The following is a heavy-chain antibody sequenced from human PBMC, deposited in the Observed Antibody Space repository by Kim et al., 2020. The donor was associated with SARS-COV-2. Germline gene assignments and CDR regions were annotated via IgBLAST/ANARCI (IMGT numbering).Heavy chain of an antibody. D-gene: IGHD1-26*01. CDR2: INHSGST. Sequence: SETLSLTCAVYGGSFNSYYWSWIRQSPGKGLEWIGDINHSGSTDYNPSLKGRVTISVDKSNSQLSLTMFSVTAADTAVYHCARGPASGSNYAWFDTWGQGTLVTVSS. CDR3: ARGPASGSNYAWFDT. J-gene: IGHJ5*02. CDR1: GGSFNSYY. V-gene: IGHV4-34*01.